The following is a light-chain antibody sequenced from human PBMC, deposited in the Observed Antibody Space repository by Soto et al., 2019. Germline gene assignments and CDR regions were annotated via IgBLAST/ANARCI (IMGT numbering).Light chain of an antibody. CDR2: VVS. Sequence: EIVMTQSPATLSVSPGERATLSCRASQSVSSKLAWFQQKPGQAPSLLIYVVSTRATGVPVRFSGSRSGTEFTLTINSLQSEDFAVYYCQQYNNWPHTFGQGTKLEIK. CDR1: QSVSSK. J-gene: IGKJ2*01. CDR3: QQYNNWPHT. V-gene: IGKV3-15*01.